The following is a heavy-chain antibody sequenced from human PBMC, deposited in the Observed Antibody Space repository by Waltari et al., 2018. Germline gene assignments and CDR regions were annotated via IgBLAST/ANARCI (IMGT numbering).Heavy chain of an antibody. CDR2: ISGSGGST. Sequence: EVQLVESGGGLVQPGGSLSLSCAASGFPFSSYAMSWVRQAPGKGLEWVSAISGSGGSTYYADSVKGRFTISRDNSKNTLYLQMNSLRAEDTAVYYCAKGSYDYVWGSYRPNDYWGQGTLVTVSS. V-gene: IGHV3-23*04. CDR1: GFPFSSYA. D-gene: IGHD3-16*02. J-gene: IGHJ4*02. CDR3: AKGSYDYVWGSYRPNDY.